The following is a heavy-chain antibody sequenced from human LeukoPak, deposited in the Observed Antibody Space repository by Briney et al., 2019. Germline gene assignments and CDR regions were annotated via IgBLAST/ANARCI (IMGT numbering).Heavy chain of an antibody. CDR2: IKTDGSET. CDR1: GFNFRDHW. J-gene: IGHJ4*02. D-gene: IGHD6-19*01. CDR3: AKNNGWFHLAQ. V-gene: IGHV3-7*03. Sequence: GGSLRLSCAVSGFNFRDHWMDWARQAPGKGLEWVGHIKTDGSETYYVDSLKGRFSISRDNTNNALYLQMNSLRVEDTAVYYCAKNNGWFHLAQWGQGTLVTVSS.